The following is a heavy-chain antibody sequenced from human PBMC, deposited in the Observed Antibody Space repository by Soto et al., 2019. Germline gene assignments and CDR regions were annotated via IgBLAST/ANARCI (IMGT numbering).Heavy chain of an antibody. D-gene: IGHD4-17*01. Sequence: EVQLVESGGGLVQPDRPLRLSCEASGFNFENYAMHWVRQAPGKGLEWVSAISWNSGQLDYADSVRGRFTISRDNGKNSLYLEMNSLRPDDTALYFCAKDKSTGEYSYYRYMDVWGRGTTVIVSS. CDR2: ISWNSGQL. CDR3: AKDKSTGEYSYYRYMDV. J-gene: IGHJ6*03. V-gene: IGHV3-9*01. CDR1: GFNFENYA.